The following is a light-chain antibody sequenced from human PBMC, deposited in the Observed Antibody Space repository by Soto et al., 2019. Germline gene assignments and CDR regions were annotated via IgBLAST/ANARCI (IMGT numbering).Light chain of an antibody. CDR3: QQYNSYWT. V-gene: IGKV1-5*01. CDR1: QSITGW. Sequence: DIKMSQSPSTLSASIGDRVTITCRASQSITGWLAWYQQKPGKAPKLLIYDASSLESGVPSRFSGSGSGTEFTLTISSLQPDDFATYYCQQYNSYWTFGQGTKVAIK. CDR2: DAS. J-gene: IGKJ1*01.